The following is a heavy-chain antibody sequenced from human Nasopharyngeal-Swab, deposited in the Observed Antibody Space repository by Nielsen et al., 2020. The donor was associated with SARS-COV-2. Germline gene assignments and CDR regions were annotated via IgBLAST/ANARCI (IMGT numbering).Heavy chain of an antibody. Sequence: SETLSLTCTVSGGSISSYSWSWIRQPPGKGLEWIGYIYYSGSTNYNPSLKSRVTISVDTSKNQFSLKLSSVTAADTAVYYCAREMYYDFWSGYYTGGYYFDYGGQGTLVTVSS. CDR1: GGSISSYS. D-gene: IGHD3-3*01. V-gene: IGHV4-59*01. CDR3: AREMYYDFWSGYYTGGYYFDY. CDR2: IYYSGST. J-gene: IGHJ4*02.